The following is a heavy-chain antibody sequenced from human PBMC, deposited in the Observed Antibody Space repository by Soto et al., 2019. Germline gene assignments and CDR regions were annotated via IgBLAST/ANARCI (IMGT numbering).Heavy chain of an antibody. D-gene: IGHD3-22*01. V-gene: IGHV4-59*01. J-gene: IGHJ4*02. CDR2: IYDSGIT. Sequence: SETLSLTCNVSGRSINSYYWSWVRQPPGKGLEWIGCIYDSGITSYNPSLKSRVTMSADTSKNQFSLKLTSVTGADTAVYYCARTYDSNGYANEFDSWGQGILVTVSS. CDR3: ARTYDSNGYANEFDS. CDR1: GRSINSYY.